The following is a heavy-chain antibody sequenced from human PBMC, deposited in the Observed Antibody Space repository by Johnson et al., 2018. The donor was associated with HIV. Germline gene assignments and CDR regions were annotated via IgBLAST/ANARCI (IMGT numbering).Heavy chain of an antibody. J-gene: IGHJ3*02. D-gene: IGHD2-2*01. CDR3: ARDHNHSNPGGDIVVVPAPEGDAFDI. CDR2: ISYGGRNK. V-gene: IGHV3-30*04. CDR1: GFSFHNYA. Sequence: QVQLLESGGGLVQPGGSLRLSCAASGFSFHNYAMHWVRQRPGKGLEWMAVISYGGRNKDYAASLEGRFTLSRDNSKNTLFLQVNSLRAEDTAVYYCARDHNHSNPGGDIVVVPAPEGDAFDIWGQGTMVTVSS.